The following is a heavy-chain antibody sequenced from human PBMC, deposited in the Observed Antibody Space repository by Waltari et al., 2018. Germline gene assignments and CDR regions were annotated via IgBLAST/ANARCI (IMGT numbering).Heavy chain of an antibody. J-gene: IGHJ6*02. CDR3: ARGNMGYGMDV. CDR1: GGSFSGYY. V-gene: IGHV4-34*01. Sequence: QVQLQQWGAGLLKPSETLSLTCAVYGGSFSGYYWGWIRQPPGKGLEWIGEINHSGSTNYNPSLKSRVTISVDTSKNQFSLKLSSVTAADTAVYYCARGNMGYGMDVWGQGTTVTVSS. CDR2: INHSGST. D-gene: IGHD3-10*01.